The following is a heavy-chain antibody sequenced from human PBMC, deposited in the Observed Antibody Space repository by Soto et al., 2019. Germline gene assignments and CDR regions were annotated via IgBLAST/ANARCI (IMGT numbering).Heavy chain of an antibody. CDR1: GITFSSYA. CDR2: ISGSGGST. D-gene: IGHD2-15*01. Sequence: EVQLLESGGGLVQPGGSLRLSCAASGITFSSYAMSWVRQAPGKGLEWVSAISGSGGSTYYADSVKGRFTISRDNSKNTLYLQMNSLRAEDTAVYYCAKGRSSRIVVVVAAFDYWGQGTLVTVSS. CDR3: AKGRSSRIVVVVAAFDY. V-gene: IGHV3-23*01. J-gene: IGHJ4*02.